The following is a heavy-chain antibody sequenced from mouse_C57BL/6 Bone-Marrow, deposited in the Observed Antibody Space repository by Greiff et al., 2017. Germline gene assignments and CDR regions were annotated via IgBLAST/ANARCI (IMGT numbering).Heavy chain of an antibody. J-gene: IGHJ4*01. D-gene: IGHD2-5*01. CDR1: GFSLTSYG. CDR2: IWSGGST. CDR3: ASCSNQYAIDY. V-gene: IGHV2-2*01. Sequence: VQLQQSGPGLVQPSQCLSITCTASGFSLTSYGVHWVRQSPGKGLEWLGVIWSGGSTDYNAAIISSMSISKDNSKIQVFFKMNSLQADDTAIYYCASCSNQYAIDYWGQGTTVTVSS.